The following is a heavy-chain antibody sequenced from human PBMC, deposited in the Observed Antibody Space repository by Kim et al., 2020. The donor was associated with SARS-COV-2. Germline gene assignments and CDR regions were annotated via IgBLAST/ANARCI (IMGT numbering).Heavy chain of an antibody. CDR1: GGSISSGGYY. CDR3: ARGHDSSGYVVDY. CDR2: IYYSGST. J-gene: IGHJ4*02. D-gene: IGHD3-22*01. Sequence: SETLSLTCTVSGGSISSGGYYWSWIRQHPGKGLEWIGYIYYSGSTYYNPSLKSRVTISVDTSKNQFSLKLSSVTAADTAVYYCARGHDSSGYVVDYWGQGTLVTVSS. V-gene: IGHV4-31*03.